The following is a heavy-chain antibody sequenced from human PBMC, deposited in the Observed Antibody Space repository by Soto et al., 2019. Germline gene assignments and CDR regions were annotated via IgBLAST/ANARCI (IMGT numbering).Heavy chain of an antibody. D-gene: IGHD2-2*01. CDR3: ARRSSTYLNEIIYDP. CDR1: RYTFTSYD. J-gene: IGHJ5*02. CDR2: MKTDSGDT. Sequence: ASVKVSCKASRYTFTSYDIYWVRQAPGQGLEWMGWMKTDSGDTGYAQNFQGRVTMTRDTSINTAYMELNNLVSDDTAVYFCARRSSTYLNEIIYDPWGQGTLVTVSS. V-gene: IGHV1-2*02.